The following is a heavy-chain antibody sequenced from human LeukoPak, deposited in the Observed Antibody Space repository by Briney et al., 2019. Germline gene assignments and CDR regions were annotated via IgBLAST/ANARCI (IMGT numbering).Heavy chain of an antibody. CDR1: GFTFSSYT. D-gene: IGHD1-14*01. V-gene: IGHV1-69*04. CDR3: ARDGDRGWFDP. Sequence: GGSLRLSCAASGFTFSSYTISWVRQAPGQGLEWMGRIIPILGIANYAQKFQGRVTITADKSTSTAYMELSSLRSEDTAVYYCARDGDRGWFDPWGQGTLVTVSS. CDR2: IIPILGIA. J-gene: IGHJ5*02.